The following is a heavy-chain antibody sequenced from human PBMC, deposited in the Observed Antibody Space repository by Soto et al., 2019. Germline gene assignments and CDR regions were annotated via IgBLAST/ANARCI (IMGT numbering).Heavy chain of an antibody. CDR3: ARTSESSWIADY. D-gene: IGHD6-13*01. CDR1: GESFSGYY. J-gene: IGHJ4*02. Sequence: SETLSLTCAVYGESFSGYYWSWIRQPPGKGLEWIGEIHDSGSTNYNPSLKSRVTISVDKSKNQFSLKLSSVTAADTAVYYCARTSESSWIADYWGQGTLVTVSS. V-gene: IGHV4-34*01. CDR2: IHDSGST.